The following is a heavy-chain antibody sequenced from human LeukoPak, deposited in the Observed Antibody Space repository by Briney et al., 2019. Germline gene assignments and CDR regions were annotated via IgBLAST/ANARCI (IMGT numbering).Heavy chain of an antibody. V-gene: IGHV3-30*04. D-gene: IGHD5-18*01. J-gene: IGHJ4*02. CDR3: ARGAGGYSYGHYFDY. Sequence: PGGSLRFSCAASGFTFSSYAMHWVRQAPGKGLEWVAVISYDGSNKYYADSVKGRFTISRDNSKNTLYLQMNSLRAEDTAVYYCARGAGGYSYGHYFDYWGQGTLVTVSS. CDR1: GFTFSSYA. CDR2: ISYDGSNK.